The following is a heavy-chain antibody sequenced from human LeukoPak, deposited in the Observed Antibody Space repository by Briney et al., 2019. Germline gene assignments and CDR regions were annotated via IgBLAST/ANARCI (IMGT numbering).Heavy chain of an antibody. CDR3: ARVMTFGQWLVPQN. CDR2: IYHSGST. Sequence: SETLSLTCTVSGGSISSYYWSWSRQPPGKGLEWIGYIYHSGSTNYNPSLKSRVTISVDTSKNQFSLKLSSVSAADTAVYYCARVMTFGQWLVPQNWGQGTLVTVSS. CDR1: GGSISSYY. V-gene: IGHV4-59*01. J-gene: IGHJ4*02. D-gene: IGHD6-19*01.